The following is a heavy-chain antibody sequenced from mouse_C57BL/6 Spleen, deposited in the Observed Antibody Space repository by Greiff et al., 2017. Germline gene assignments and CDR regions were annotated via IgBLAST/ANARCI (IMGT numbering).Heavy chain of an antibody. CDR1: GFTFSDYY. V-gene: IGHV5-12*01. Sequence: EVKLVESGGGLVQPGGSLKLSCAASGFTFSDYYMYWVRQTPEKRLEWVAYISNGGGSTYYPDTVKGRFTISRDNAKNTLYLQMSRLNSEDTAMYYCARRGDGYYFFFDYWGQGTTLTVSS. CDR3: ARRGDGYYFFFDY. D-gene: IGHD2-3*01. CDR2: ISNGGGST. J-gene: IGHJ2*01.